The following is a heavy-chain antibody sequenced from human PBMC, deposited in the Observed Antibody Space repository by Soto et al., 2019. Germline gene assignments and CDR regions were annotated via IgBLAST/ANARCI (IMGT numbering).Heavy chain of an antibody. CDR1: GYTFTGYG. D-gene: IGHD1-26*01. CDR2: INAYKDNT. Sequence: QVQLVQSGTEVKRPGASVKVSCKASGYTFTGYGISWVRQAPGQGLEWMGRINAYKDNTDYAQKFQGRVTLTTDTSTSPAYMELSSLTSADTAVYYCARIIGSHYFDLDFWGQGTLVTVSS. CDR3: ARIIGSHYFDLDF. V-gene: IGHV1-18*01. J-gene: IGHJ4*02.